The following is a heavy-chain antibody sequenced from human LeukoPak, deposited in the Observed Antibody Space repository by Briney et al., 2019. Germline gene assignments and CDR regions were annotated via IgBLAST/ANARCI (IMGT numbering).Heavy chain of an antibody. J-gene: IGHJ4*02. D-gene: IGHD6-13*01. CDR2: INHSGST. V-gene: IGHV4-34*01. Sequence: SETLSLTCTVYGGSFSNYYWSWIRQPPGKGLEWIGEINHSGSTNYNPSLKSRVTISVDTSKIQFSLNLSSVTAADTAVYYCARVDSSRWNYWGQGTLVTVSS. CDR3: ARVDSSRWNY. CDR1: GGSFSNYY.